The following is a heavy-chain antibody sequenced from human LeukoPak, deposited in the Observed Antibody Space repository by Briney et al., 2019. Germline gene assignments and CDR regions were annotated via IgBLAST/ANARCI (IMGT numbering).Heavy chain of an antibody. CDR2: IKSKTDGGTT. D-gene: IGHD2-2*01. CDR1: GFTFRNYA. V-gene: IGHV3-15*01. Sequence: GGSLRLSCAASGFTFRNYAMSWVRQAPGKGLEWVGRIKSKTDGGTTDYAAPVKGRFTISRDDSKNTLYLQMNSLKTEDTAVYYCTTGGSTSPGYFQHWGQGTLVTVSS. CDR3: TTGGSTSPGYFQH. J-gene: IGHJ1*01.